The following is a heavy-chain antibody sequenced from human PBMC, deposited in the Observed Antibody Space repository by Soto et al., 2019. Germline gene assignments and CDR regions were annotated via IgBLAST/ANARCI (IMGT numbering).Heavy chain of an antibody. Sequence: ASVKVSCKASGYTFTSYGISWVRQAPGQGLEWMGWISAYNGNTNYAQKLQGRVTMTTDTSTSTAYMELRSLRSDDTAVYYCARDSEYYGDYESGRFDPWGQGTLVTVSS. CDR2: ISAYNGNT. CDR1: GYTFTSYG. D-gene: IGHD4-17*01. CDR3: ARDSEYYGDYESGRFDP. J-gene: IGHJ5*02. V-gene: IGHV1-18*01.